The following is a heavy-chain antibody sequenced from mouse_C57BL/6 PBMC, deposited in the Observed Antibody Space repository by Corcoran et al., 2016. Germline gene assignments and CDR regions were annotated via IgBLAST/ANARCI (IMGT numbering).Heavy chain of an antibody. CDR1: GYTFTDYY. CDR3: ARGRFGVATRYFDV. J-gene: IGHJ1*03. CDR2: INPNNGGT. Sequence: EVQLQQSGPELVKPGASVKISCKASGYTFTDYYMNWVKQSHGKSLEWIGDINPNNGGTSYNQKFKGKATLTVDKSSSTAYMELRSLTSEDSAVYYCARGRFGVATRYFDVWGTGTTVTVSS. D-gene: IGHD1-1*02. V-gene: IGHV1-26*01.